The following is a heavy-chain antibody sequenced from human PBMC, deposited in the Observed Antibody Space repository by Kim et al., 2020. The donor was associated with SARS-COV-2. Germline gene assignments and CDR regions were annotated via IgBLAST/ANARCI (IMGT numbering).Heavy chain of an antibody. D-gene: IGHD3-3*01. V-gene: IGHV4-4*06. Sequence: SRVTMSVDTSKNQFSLKLSSVTAADTAVYYCARDSNYDFWSGYYQNGMDVWGQGTTVTVSS. J-gene: IGHJ6*02. CDR3: ARDSNYDFWSGYYQNGMDV.